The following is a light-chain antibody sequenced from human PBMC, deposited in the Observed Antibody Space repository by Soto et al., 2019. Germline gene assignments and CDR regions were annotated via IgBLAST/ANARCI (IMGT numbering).Light chain of an antibody. CDR3: QSYDSSLSGLV. CDR1: SSDVGGYDF. CDR2: AVS. Sequence: QSALTQPASVSGSPGQSITISCTGTSSDVGGYDFVSWYQQYPGKAPKLIIYAVSNRPSGVPDRFSGSKSGTSASLAITGLQAEDEADYYCQSYDSSLSGLVFGTGTKLTVL. J-gene: IGLJ1*01. V-gene: IGLV2-14*01.